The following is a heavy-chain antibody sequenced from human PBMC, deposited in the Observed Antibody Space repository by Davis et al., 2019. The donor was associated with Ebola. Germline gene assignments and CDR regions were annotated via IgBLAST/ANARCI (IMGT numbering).Heavy chain of an antibody. Sequence: GESLKISCAASGFTFSSYSMSWVRQAPGKGLEWVSAISAGGGSTYYADSVKGRFTISRDNSKNTLYLQMNSLRAEDTAVYYCAKDIPPTGIRQWLSGTDVWGQGTTVTVSS. J-gene: IGHJ6*02. V-gene: IGHV3-23*01. CDR2: ISAGGGST. CDR1: GFTFSSYS. CDR3: AKDIPPTGIRQWLSGTDV. D-gene: IGHD6-19*01.